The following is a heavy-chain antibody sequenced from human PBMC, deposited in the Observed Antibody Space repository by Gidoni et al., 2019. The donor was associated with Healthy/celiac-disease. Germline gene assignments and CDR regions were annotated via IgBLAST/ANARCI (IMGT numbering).Heavy chain of an antibody. V-gene: IGHV3-74*01. Sequence: EVQLVESGGGLVQPGVSLRLSCAASGFPFRSYWWNWVRQALGKGLVWVSRINSDGCSTSYADSVKGRFTISRDNAKNTLYLQMNSLRAEDTAVYYCARAPKAPAGHNWFDPWGQGTLVTVSS. CDR1: GFPFRSYW. J-gene: IGHJ5*02. CDR3: ARAPKAPAGHNWFDP. CDR2: INSDGCST.